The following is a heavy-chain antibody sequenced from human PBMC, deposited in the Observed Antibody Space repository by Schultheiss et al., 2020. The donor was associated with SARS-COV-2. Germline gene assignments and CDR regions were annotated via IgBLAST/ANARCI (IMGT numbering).Heavy chain of an antibody. D-gene: IGHD6-13*01. V-gene: IGHV4-38-2*01. J-gene: IGHJ5*02. CDR1: GYSISSGYY. CDR3: ARSGDHSSSWRLNWFDP. Sequence: SETLSLTCAVSGYSISSGYYWGWIRQPPGKELEWIGSIYHSGSTYYNPSLKSRVTISVDTSKNQFSLKLSSVTAADTAVYYCARSGDHSSSWRLNWFDPWGQGTLVTVSS. CDR2: IYHSGST.